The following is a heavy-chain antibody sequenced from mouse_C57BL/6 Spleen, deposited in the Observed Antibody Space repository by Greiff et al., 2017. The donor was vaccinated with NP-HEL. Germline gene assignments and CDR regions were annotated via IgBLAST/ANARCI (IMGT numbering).Heavy chain of an antibody. Sequence: QVQLQQPGAELVKPGASVKLSCKASGYTFTSYWMHWVKQRPGQGLEWIGMIHPNSGSTNYNEKFKSKATLTVDKSSSTAYMQLSSLTSEDSAVYYCARSAVTTVVATGYFDYWGQGTTLTVSS. D-gene: IGHD1-1*01. CDR3: ARSAVTTVVATGYFDY. CDR1: GYTFTSYW. V-gene: IGHV1-64*01. CDR2: IHPNSGST. J-gene: IGHJ2*01.